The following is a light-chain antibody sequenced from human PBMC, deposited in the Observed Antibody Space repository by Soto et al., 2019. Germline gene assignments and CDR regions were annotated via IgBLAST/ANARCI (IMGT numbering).Light chain of an antibody. CDR2: KAS. CDR3: QQYNCDSRT. J-gene: IGKJ1*01. Sequence: DIRMTQSPSTLSASVGDRVTITCRASQSVSTWLAWYQQKPGKAPNLLIYKASSVESGVPSRFSGSRSGTEFTLTISSLQHDDFATYYCQQYNCDSRTFGQETKVEIK. CDR1: QSVSTW. V-gene: IGKV1-5*03.